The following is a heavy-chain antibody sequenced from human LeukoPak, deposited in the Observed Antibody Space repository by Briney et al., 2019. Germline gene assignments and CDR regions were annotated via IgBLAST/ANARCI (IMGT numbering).Heavy chain of an antibody. CDR1: GFTVSSNY. CDR2: IYSGGST. CDR3: ARLDTTDAGY. J-gene: IGHJ4*02. D-gene: IGHD4-17*01. Sequence: GGLRLSCAASGFTVSSNYMSWVRQAPGKGLEWVSVIYSGGSTYYADSVKGRFTISRDNSKNTLYLQMNSLRAEDTAVYYCARLDTTDAGYWGQGTLVTVSS. V-gene: IGHV3-53*01.